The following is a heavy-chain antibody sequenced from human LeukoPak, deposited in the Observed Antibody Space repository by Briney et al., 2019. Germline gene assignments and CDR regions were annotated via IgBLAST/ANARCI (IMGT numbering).Heavy chain of an antibody. Sequence: SETLSLTCAVYGGSFSGYYWSWIRQPPGKGLERIGEINHSGSTNYNPSLKSRVTISVDTSKNQFSLKLSSVTAADTAVYYCAIFPHSSGTTKDYWGQGTLVTVSS. J-gene: IGHJ4*02. CDR2: INHSGST. V-gene: IGHV4-34*01. D-gene: IGHD6-19*01. CDR1: GGSFSGYY. CDR3: AIFPHSSGTTKDY.